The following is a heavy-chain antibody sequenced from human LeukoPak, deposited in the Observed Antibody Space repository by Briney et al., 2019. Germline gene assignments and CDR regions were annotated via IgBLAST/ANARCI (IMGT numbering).Heavy chain of an antibody. CDR1: GYSFTTYD. J-gene: IGHJ5*02. CDR2: MNPNSGNT. CDR3: TRGSGIVVAGWDWFDP. D-gene: IGHD6-19*01. Sequence: ASVKVSCKASGYSFTTYDINWVRQATGQGLEWMGWMNPNSGNTGYARKFQGRVTITRNTSISTAYMELSSLRSEDTAVYYCTRGSGIVVAGWDWFDPWGQGTLVTVSS. V-gene: IGHV1-8*03.